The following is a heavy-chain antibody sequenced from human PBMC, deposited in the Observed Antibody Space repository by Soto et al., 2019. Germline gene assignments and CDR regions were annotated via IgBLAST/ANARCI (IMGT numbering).Heavy chain of an antibody. CDR1: GFTFSSYA. CDR3: ARVDTAMVRYYYYYGMDV. V-gene: IGHV3-30-3*01. J-gene: IGHJ6*02. CDR2: ISYDGSNK. D-gene: IGHD5-18*01. Sequence: PGGSLRLSCAASGFTFSSYAMHWVRQAPGKGLEWVAVISYDGSNKYYADSVKGRFTISRDNSKNTLYLQMNSLRAEDTAVYYCARVDTAMVRYYYYYGMDVWGQGTTVTVSS.